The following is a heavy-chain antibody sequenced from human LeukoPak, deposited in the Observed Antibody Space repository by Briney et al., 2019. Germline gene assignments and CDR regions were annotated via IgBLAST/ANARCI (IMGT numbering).Heavy chain of an antibody. Sequence: SQTLSLTCTVSGGSISSGGSIGSFYWSWIRQPAGKGLEWIGRIDAGGSTNYNPSLRGRVTISVDTSKNQFFLRLDSVTTADTAVYYCAQYIRDSGTYYLDHWGQGALVTVSS. D-gene: IGHD3-10*01. CDR3: AQYIRDSGTYYLDH. J-gene: IGHJ4*02. V-gene: IGHV4-61*02. CDR2: IDAGGST. CDR1: GGSISSGGSIGSFY.